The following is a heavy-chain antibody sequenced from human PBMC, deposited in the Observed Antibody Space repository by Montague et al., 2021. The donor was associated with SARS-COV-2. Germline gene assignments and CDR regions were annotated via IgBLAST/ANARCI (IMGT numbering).Heavy chain of an antibody. D-gene: IGHD2-15*01. V-gene: IGHV4-59*08. J-gene: IGHJ4*02. Sequence: SETLSLTCTVSGGSISSFYWNWFRQPPGKGLEWIGYISDSGSTNYNPSLTRRVTMSVDTSTNQFSLKVNSVTAADTAVYYCARHSSATLPADYWGQGTLVTVSS. CDR3: ARHSSATLPADY. CDR2: ISDSGST. CDR1: GGSISSFY.